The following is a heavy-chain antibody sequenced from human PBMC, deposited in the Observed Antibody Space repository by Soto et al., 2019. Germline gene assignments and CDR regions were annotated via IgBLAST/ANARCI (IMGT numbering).Heavy chain of an antibody. D-gene: IGHD1-26*01. V-gene: IGHV3-64D*06. Sequence: VQLVESGGDLVQPGGSLRLSCSASGFNLNDYGMHWVRQAPGKGLEQVSASTYVGGTPYYAPSVKGRFTVSRDNSKNTRYLQMSSLRPEDTAIYFCVKDYSHGRFPDYWGQGTLVTVSS. CDR3: VKDYSHGRFPDY. J-gene: IGHJ4*02. CDR1: GFNLNDYG. CDR2: STYVGGTP.